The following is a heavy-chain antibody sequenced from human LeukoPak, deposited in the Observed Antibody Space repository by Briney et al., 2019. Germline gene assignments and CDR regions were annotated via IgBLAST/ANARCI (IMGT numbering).Heavy chain of an antibody. Sequence: TGGSLRLSCAASGFTFDDYAMHWVRQAPGKGLEWVSGISWNSGSIGYADSVKGRFTISRGNAKNSLYLQMNSLRAEDTALYYCAKSPYYDILTGSFDYWGQGTLVTVSS. V-gene: IGHV3-9*01. J-gene: IGHJ4*02. CDR3: AKSPYYDILTGSFDY. CDR1: GFTFDDYA. D-gene: IGHD3-9*01. CDR2: ISWNSGSI.